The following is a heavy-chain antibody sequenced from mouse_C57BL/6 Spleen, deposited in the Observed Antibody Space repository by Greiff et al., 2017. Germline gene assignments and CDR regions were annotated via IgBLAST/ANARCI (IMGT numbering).Heavy chain of an antibody. D-gene: IGHD1-1*01. CDR2: IYPGSGST. V-gene: IGHV1-55*01. J-gene: IGHJ4*01. CDR1: GYTFTSYW. Sequence: QVQLQQPGAELVKPGASVKMSCKASGYTFTSYWITWVKQRPGQGLEWIGDIYPGSGSTNYNEKFKSKATLTVDTSSSTAYMQLSSLTSADSAVYYCAREPTLYGSSYDYAMDYWGQGTSVTVSS. CDR3: AREPTLYGSSYDYAMDY.